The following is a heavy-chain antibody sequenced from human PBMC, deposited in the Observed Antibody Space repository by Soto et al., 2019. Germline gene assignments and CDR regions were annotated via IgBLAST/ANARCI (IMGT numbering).Heavy chain of an antibody. J-gene: IGHJ4*02. D-gene: IGHD5-12*01. CDR3: VKGAGWLQDVDY. V-gene: IGHV3-64D*08. CDR2: ISANGGST. CDR1: GFTFNDYP. Sequence: GSLRLSCSASGFTFNDYPMYWVRQAPGKGLEYVSLISANGGSTHYADSVMGRFSISRDNSKNTLYLQMSSLRAEDTAVYYCVKGAGWLQDVDYWGQGTLVTVSS.